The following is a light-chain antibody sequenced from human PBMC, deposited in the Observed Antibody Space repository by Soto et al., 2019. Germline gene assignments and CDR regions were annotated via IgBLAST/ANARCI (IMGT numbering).Light chain of an antibody. Sequence: EIVLTQSPATLSLSPGERATLSCRASQSVSSYLAWYQQKPGQAPRPLIYDASNRATGIPARFSGSGSGTDFTLTISSLEPEDFATYFCQQSYTTPWTFGLGTKV. CDR2: DAS. V-gene: IGKV3-11*01. CDR1: QSVSSY. J-gene: IGKJ1*01. CDR3: QQSYTTPWT.